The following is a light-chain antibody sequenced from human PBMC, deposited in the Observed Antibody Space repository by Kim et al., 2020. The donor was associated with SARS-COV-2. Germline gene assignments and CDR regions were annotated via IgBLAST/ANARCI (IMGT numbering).Light chain of an antibody. CDR2: QDT. Sequence: SVSPGQTASIICSGDKLGNKYACWYQQKPGQSPVLVIYQDTKRPSGIPERFSGSKYGNTATLTISETQAMDEADYYCQAWDSSTARFGGGTQLTVL. CDR1: KLGNKY. CDR3: QAWDSSTAR. J-gene: IGLJ3*02. V-gene: IGLV3-1*01.